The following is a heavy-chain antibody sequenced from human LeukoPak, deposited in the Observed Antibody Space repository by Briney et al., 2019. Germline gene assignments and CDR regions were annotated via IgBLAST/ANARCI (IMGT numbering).Heavy chain of an antibody. CDR3: ARGAAWIRLWLPYPDFDY. CDR2: INHSGST. V-gene: IGHV4-34*01. D-gene: IGHD5-18*01. J-gene: IGHJ4*02. Sequence: SETLSLTCAVYGGSFSGYYWSWIRQPPGKGLEWIGEINHSGSTNYNPSLKSRVTISVDTSKNQFSLKLSSVTAADTAVYYCARGAAWIRLWLPYPDFDYWGQGTLVTVSS. CDR1: GGSFSGYY.